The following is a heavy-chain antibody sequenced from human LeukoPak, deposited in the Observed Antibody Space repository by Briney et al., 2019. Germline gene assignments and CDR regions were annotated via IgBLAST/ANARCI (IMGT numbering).Heavy chain of an antibody. D-gene: IGHD2-21*01. V-gene: IGHV3-23*01. Sequence: GGSLRLSCAVSGFIFSDFAMVWVRQAPGKGLEWLSAIGSDSGGIQYADSVRGRFTVSRDKSKNTLYLQMNSLRAEDTAVYYCAKGIMWPTYYMDVWGKGTTVTVSS. CDR3: AKGIMWPTYYMDV. CDR2: IGSDSGGI. CDR1: GFIFSDFA. J-gene: IGHJ6*03.